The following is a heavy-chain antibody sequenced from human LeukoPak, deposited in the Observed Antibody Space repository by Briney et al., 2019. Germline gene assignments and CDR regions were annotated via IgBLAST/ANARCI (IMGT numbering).Heavy chain of an antibody. Sequence: GGSLRLSCAASGFTVSTNYMSWVRQAPGKGLEWVSYISDSSSITYYADSVKGRFTISRDNAKNSLSLQLNSLRDEDTAVYFCAKVIRGGYGMDVWGQGTTVAVSS. D-gene: IGHD3-10*01. CDR3: AKVIRGGYGMDV. CDR2: ISDSSSIT. J-gene: IGHJ6*02. V-gene: IGHV3-48*02. CDR1: GFTVSTNY.